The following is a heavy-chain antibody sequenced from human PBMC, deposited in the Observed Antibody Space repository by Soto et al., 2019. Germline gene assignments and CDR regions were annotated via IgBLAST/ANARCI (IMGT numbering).Heavy chain of an antibody. CDR3: ARSYGSGSYYNVIHPLVWFDP. CDR1: GYSISSGYY. V-gene: IGHV4-38-2*01. J-gene: IGHJ5*02. CDR2: IYHSGST. D-gene: IGHD3-10*01. Sequence: SETVSLTCAVSGYSISSGYYWGWIRQPPGKGLEWIGSIYHSGSTYYNPSLKSRVTISVDTSKNQFSLKLSSVTAADTAVYYCARSYGSGSYYNVIHPLVWFDPWGQGTLVTVSS.